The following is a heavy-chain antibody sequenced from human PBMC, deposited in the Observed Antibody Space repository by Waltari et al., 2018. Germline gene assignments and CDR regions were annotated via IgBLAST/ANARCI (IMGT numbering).Heavy chain of an antibody. V-gene: IGHV3-48*03. D-gene: IGHD3-10*01. CDR3: ARVSENTYVV. Sequence: EVQLVESGGGLVQPGGSLRLSCAASGFSFSIHEMNWVRQTPGKGPGAGSYIVVGGTTRYYADSVKGRFTMSRDNSNKAPYRKRNSRRAEDAAVYYYARVSENTYVVGGKGTTGTV. J-gene: IGHJ6*03. CDR1: GFSFSIHE. CDR2: IVVGGTTR.